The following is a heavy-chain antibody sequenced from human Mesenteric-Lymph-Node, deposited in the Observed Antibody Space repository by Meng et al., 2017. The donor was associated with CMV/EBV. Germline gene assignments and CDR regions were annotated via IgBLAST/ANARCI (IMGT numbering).Heavy chain of an antibody. V-gene: IGHV3-11*01. Sequence: GESLKISCAASGFTFNDHYMTWIRQAPGKGLEWVSSISSGGTHRYYADSVTGRFTISRDKARNSLYLQMNSLRAEDTAVYYCAKDWGSGWYKGNYWYFDLWGRGTLVTVSS. D-gene: IGHD6-19*01. J-gene: IGHJ2*01. CDR2: ISSGGTHR. CDR3: AKDWGSGWYKGNYWYFDL. CDR1: GFTFNDHY.